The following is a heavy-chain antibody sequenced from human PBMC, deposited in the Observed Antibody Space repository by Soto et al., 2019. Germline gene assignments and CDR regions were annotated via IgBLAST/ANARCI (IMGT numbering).Heavy chain of an antibody. Sequence: GGSLRLSCAASGFTFSSYSMNWVRQAPGKGLEWVSSISGSGRSTYYTDSVKGRFTISRDNSKNTLYLQMNSLRAGDTAVYYCAFPDDSSGFDYWGQGTVVTVSS. CDR2: ISGSGRST. CDR3: AFPDDSSGFDY. J-gene: IGHJ4*02. V-gene: IGHV3-23*01. CDR1: GFTFSSYS. D-gene: IGHD3-22*01.